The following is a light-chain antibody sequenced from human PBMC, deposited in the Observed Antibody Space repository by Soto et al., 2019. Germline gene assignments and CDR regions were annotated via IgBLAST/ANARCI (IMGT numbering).Light chain of an antibody. CDR2: WAS. J-gene: IGKJ1*01. Sequence: DIVMTQSPDSLAVSLGERATINCKSSQSLLYSSNSKNYLAWYQRKSGQPPKLLIYWASTRESGVPDRFSGSGAGTDFHLTISSLQGDDGAFYYCQQYLSIPRTFGQGTKVEIK. CDR3: QQYLSIPRT. V-gene: IGKV4-1*01. CDR1: QSLLYSSNSKNY.